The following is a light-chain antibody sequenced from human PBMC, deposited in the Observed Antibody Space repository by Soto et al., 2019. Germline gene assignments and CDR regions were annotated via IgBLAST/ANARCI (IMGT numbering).Light chain of an antibody. CDR2: KAS. Sequence: DIQMTQSPSTLSPSVGDRVTITCRASQSISTLLAWYQQKPGRAPTLPIFKASTLESGVPSRFSGSGFGTEFSLTISSLQPDDFATYYCQQYNSYPLTFGQGTRLEIK. CDR3: QQYNSYPLT. V-gene: IGKV1-5*03. J-gene: IGKJ5*01. CDR1: QSISTL.